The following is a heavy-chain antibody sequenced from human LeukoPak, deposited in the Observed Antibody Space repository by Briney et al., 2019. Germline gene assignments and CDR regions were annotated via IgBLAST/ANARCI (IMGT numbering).Heavy chain of an antibody. Sequence: GGSLRLSCYASGFTFSNFAMWWVRQAPGKGLEWVSVIYSGGSTYYADSVKGRFTISRDNSKNTLYLQMNSLRAEDTAVYYCARDPRTPYCSGGSCYSYSYGMDVWGQGTTVTVSS. J-gene: IGHJ6*02. CDR3: ARDPRTPYCSGGSCYSYSYGMDV. V-gene: IGHV3-53*01. D-gene: IGHD2-15*01. CDR2: IYSGGST. CDR1: GFTFSNFA.